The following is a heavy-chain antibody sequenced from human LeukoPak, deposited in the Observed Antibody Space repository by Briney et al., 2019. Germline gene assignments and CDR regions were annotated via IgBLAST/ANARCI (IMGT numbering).Heavy chain of an antibody. D-gene: IGHD3-22*01. CDR3: ARDDRGYYYDSSGHNRIFYFYALDV. J-gene: IGHJ6*02. CDR2: IKNDGRER. Sequence: GGSLSLSCAASGFTFSTIWMSWFRQAPGKGLEWVPKIKNDGRERYYVDSVKGRFSISRDNAKSSLYLQVNSLRAEVTAVYYCARDDRGYYYDSSGHNRIFYFYALDVWGQGTTVTVSS. V-gene: IGHV3-7*01. CDR1: GFTFSTIW.